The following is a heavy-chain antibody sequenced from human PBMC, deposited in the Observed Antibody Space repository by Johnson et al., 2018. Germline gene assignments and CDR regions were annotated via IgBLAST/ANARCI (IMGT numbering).Heavy chain of an antibody. J-gene: IGHJ6*03. V-gene: IGHV3-7*01. CDR2: IKQDGSEK. Sequence: VQLVESGGGLVQPGGSLRLSCAASGFTFSSYWMSWVRQAPGKGLEWVANIKQDGSEKYYVDPVKGRITISRDNAKHSLYLQMNSLRAEDTAVYYCAKCERGSYYYYYMDVWGKGTTVTVSS. CDR3: AKCERGSYYYYYMDV. D-gene: IGHD1-1*01. CDR1: GFTFSSYW.